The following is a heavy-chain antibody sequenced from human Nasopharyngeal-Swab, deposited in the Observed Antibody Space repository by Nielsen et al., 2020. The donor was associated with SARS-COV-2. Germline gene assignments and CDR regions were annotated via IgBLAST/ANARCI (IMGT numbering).Heavy chain of an antibody. D-gene: IGHD6-13*01. V-gene: IGHV4-4*02. CDR3: ARGIAAAGTRFHYYYYYYMDV. J-gene: IGHJ6*03. CDR1: GGSISSSNW. Sequence: SETLSLTCAVSGGSISSSNWWSWVRQPPGKGLEWIGEIYHSGSTNYNPSLKSRVTISVDKSKNQFSVKLSSVTAADTAVYYCARGIAAAGTRFHYYYYYYMDVWGKGTTVTVSS. CDR2: IYHSGST.